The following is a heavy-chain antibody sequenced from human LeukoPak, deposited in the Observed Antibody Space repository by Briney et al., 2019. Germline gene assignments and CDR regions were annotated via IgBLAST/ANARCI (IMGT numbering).Heavy chain of an antibody. CDR3: ARVRVVATMYFDY. CDR1: GYTFTGYY. CDR2: INPNSGGT. V-gene: IGHV1-2*02. J-gene: IGHJ4*02. D-gene: IGHD5-12*01. Sequence: GASVKVSCKASGYTFTGYYMHWVRQAPGQGLEWMGWINPNSGGTNYAQKFQGRVTMTRDTSISTAYMELSRLRSDDTAVYYCARVRVVATMYFDYWGQGTLVTVSS.